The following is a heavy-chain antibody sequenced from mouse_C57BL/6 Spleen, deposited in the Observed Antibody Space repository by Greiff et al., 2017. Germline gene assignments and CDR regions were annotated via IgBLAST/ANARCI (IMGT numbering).Heavy chain of an antibody. D-gene: IGHD1-2*01. V-gene: IGHV5-9*01. CDR3: ARHGHYYAIGNYFDY. CDR1: GFTFSSYT. J-gene: IGHJ2*01. Sequence: EVMLVESGGGLVKPGGSLKLSCAASGFTFSSYTMSWVRQTPEKRLEWVATISGGGGNTYYPDSVKGRFTISRDNAKNTLYLQMSSLRSEDTALYYCARHGHYYAIGNYFDYWAKAPLSQSPQ. CDR2: ISGGGGNT.